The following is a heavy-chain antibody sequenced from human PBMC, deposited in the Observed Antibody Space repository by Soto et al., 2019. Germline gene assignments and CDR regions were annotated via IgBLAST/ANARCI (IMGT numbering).Heavy chain of an antibody. CDR1: GFTFSTYT. CDR3: ARDYPPTVTTYYYMDV. Sequence: GSLRLSCAASGFTFSTYTMYWVRQAPGKGLEWVSVISDSGGTTYYTDSVKGRFTIARDNSENALYLQMNSLRADDTAVYYCARDYPPTVTTYYYMDVWGKGTTVTVSS. V-gene: IGHV3-23*01. D-gene: IGHD4-17*01. CDR2: ISDSGGTT. J-gene: IGHJ6*03.